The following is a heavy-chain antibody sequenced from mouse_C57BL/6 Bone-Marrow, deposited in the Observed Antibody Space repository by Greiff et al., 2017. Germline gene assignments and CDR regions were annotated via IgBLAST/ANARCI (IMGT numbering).Heavy chain of an antibody. Sequence: QVQLQQSGAELVRPGTSVKMSCKASGYTFTNYWIGWAKQRPGHGLEWIGDIYPGGGYTNYNEKFKGKATLTAVKSSSTAYMQFSSLRSEDSAIYYCARGDYGSSAFGYWGQGTTLTVSS. CDR3: ARGDYGSSAFGY. CDR2: IYPGGGYT. J-gene: IGHJ2*01. D-gene: IGHD1-1*01. V-gene: IGHV1-63*01. CDR1: GYTFTNYW.